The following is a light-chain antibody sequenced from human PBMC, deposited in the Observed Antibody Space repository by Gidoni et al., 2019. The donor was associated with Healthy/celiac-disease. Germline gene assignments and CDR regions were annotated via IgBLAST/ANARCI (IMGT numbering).Light chain of an antibody. CDR1: QSVSSSY. CDR3: QQYGSSLFT. CDR2: GAS. J-gene: IGKJ3*01. Sequence: ELVFTQSPGTLSLSPGERATLSCRASQSVSSSYLAWYQQKPGQAPRLLIYGASSRATGIPDRFSGSGSGTDLTLTISRLEPEDFAVYYCQQYGSSLFTFGPGTKVDIK. V-gene: IGKV3-20*01.